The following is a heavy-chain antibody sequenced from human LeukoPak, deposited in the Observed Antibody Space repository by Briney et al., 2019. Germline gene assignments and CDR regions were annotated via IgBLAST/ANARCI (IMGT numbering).Heavy chain of an antibody. V-gene: IGHV4-31*03. J-gene: IGHJ4*02. Sequence: SQTLSLTCTVSGGSISSGGYYWSWIRQHPGKGLEWIGYIYYSGSTYYNPSLKSRVTISVDTSKNQFSLKLSSVTAADTAVYYCARLGVAWNYFDYWGQGTLVTVSS. CDR3: ARLGVAWNYFDY. D-gene: IGHD2-15*01. CDR2: IYYSGST. CDR1: GGSISSGGYY.